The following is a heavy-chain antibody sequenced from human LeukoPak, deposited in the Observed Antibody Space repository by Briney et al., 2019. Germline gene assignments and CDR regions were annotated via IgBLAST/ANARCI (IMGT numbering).Heavy chain of an antibody. V-gene: IGHV1-2*02. CDR2: INPNSGGT. D-gene: IGHD3-10*01. CDR3: ARALLWFGEYDNAFEI. J-gene: IGHJ3*02. Sequence: ASVKVSCKASGYTFTVNYMHWVRHAPGQGLGWVGWINPNSGGTNYAQKFQGRGTMTRDTSISTAYMELSRLRSDDTAVYYCARALLWFGEYDNAFEIWGQGKMVTVSS. CDR1: GYTFTVNY.